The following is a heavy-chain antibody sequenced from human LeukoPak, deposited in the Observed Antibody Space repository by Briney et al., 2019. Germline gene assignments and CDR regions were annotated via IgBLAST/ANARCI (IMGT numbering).Heavy chain of an antibody. CDR3: ARDNSVGDNAWWFDP. D-gene: IGHD1-26*01. CDR2: INHSEIP. CDR1: GGALSGYY. V-gene: IGHV4-34*01. Sequence: SETLSLTCTVYGGALSGYYWSWIRQPPGKGLDWIGEINHSEIPRYNPSLKSRVTISLDTSKNQFSLNLTSVTAADTAIYYCARDNSVGDNAWWFDPWGQGTLVTVSS. J-gene: IGHJ5*02.